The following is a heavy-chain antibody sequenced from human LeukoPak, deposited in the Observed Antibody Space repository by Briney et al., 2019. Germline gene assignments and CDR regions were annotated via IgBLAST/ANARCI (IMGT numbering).Heavy chain of an antibody. V-gene: IGHV3-64*01. CDR2: ISSNGDAT. CDR3: VRVGNYREFDY. D-gene: IGHD1-7*01. J-gene: IGHJ4*02. Sequence: GGSLRLACAASGFTFSNYALHWVRQAPGKGLEYVSAISSNGDATFYANSVKGRFTISRDNSKNTLYLQMGSLRAEDMAVYYCVRVGNYREFDYWGQGTLVTVSS. CDR1: GFTFSNYA.